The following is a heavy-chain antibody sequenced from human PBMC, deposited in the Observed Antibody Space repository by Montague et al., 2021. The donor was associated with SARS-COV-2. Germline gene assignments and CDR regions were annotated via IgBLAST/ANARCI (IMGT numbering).Heavy chain of an antibody. Sequence: SETLSLTCAVYGGSFSGYYWSWICQPPGKGLEWMGEINHSGSTNYNPSLKSRVTILVDTSKNQFSLKLSSVTAADTAVYYCAMGRVRGVLVDYYYYGMDVWGQGTTVTVSS. D-gene: IGHD3-10*01. CDR3: AMGRVRGVLVDYYYYGMDV. V-gene: IGHV4-34*01. CDR2: INHSGST. CDR1: GGSFSGYY. J-gene: IGHJ6*02.